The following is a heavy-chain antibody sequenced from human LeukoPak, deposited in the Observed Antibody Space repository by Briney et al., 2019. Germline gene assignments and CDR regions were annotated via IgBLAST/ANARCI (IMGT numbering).Heavy chain of an antibody. CDR1: GGSIRSYY. CDR2: IYTSGST. D-gene: IGHD3-10*01. J-gene: IGHJ4*02. CDR3: ARDGSSRMVRGVIRPREFAY. Sequence: SETLSLTCTVSGGSIRSYYWSWIRQPAGKGLEWIVRIYTSGSTNYNPSLKSRVTMSVDTSKNQFSLKLSSVTAADTAVYYCARDGSSRMVRGVIRPREFAYWGQGTLVTVSS. V-gene: IGHV4-4*07.